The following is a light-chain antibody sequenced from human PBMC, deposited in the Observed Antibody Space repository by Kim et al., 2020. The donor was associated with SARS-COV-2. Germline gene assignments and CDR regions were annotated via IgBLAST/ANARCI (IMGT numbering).Light chain of an antibody. V-gene: IGLV3-21*01. CDR3: QVWENTLRT. Sequence: VAPGKTARITGGGNNIGRKSIHWYQHKPGQAPVLVIYYDSDRPPGVSERFSASNSGNTATLAISSVEPGDEADYYCQVWENTLRTFGGGTKVTVL. CDR2: YDS. J-gene: IGLJ2*01. CDR1: NIGRKS.